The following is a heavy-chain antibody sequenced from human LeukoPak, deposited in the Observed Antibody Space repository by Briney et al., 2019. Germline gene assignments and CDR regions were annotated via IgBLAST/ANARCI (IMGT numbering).Heavy chain of an antibody. CDR3: ARGDYCSSTSCLIFDY. CDR1: GYTFTSYY. V-gene: IGHV1-46*01. J-gene: IGHJ4*02. D-gene: IGHD2-2*01. CDR2: INPSGGST. Sequence: ASVKVSCKASGYTFTSYYMHWVRQAPGQGLEWMGIINPSGGSTNYAQKFQGRVTITADKSTSTAYMELSSLRSEDTAVYYCARGDYCSSTSCLIFDYWGQGTLVTVSS.